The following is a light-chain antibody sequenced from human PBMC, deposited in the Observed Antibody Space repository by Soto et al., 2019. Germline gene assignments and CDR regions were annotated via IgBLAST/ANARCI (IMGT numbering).Light chain of an antibody. J-gene: IGKJ1*01. CDR2: AAS. CDR1: QGIRND. Sequence: AIPMTQSPTSLSASVGDRVTITCRASQGIRNDLGWYQQKPGKAPKLLIYAASSLQSGVPSRFSGSASGTDFTLTISSLQPEDFATYYCLQDYNYPRTFGQGTKVEIK. CDR3: LQDYNYPRT. V-gene: IGKV1-6*01.